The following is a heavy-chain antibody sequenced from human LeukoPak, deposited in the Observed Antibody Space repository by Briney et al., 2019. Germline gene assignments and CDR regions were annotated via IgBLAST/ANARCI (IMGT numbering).Heavy chain of an antibody. D-gene: IGHD4-17*01. J-gene: IGHJ6*02. CDR3: ARDVPPTTVTTGRYYGMDV. CDR1: GYTFTSYA. CDR2: INAGNGNT. V-gene: IGHV1-3*01. Sequence: ASVKVSCKASGYTFTSYAMHWVRQAPGQRLEWMGWINAGNGNTKYSQKFQGRVTITRDTSASTAYMELSSLRSEDTAVYYCARDVPPTTVTTGRYYGMDVWGQGTTVTVSS.